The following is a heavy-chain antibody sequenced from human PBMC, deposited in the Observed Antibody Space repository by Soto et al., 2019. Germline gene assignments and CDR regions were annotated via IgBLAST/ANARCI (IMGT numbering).Heavy chain of an antibody. Sequence: EVQLVESGGGLVQPGGSLRLSCAASGFTVSSNYMSWVRQAPGKGLEWVSLIQSGGSTYYAGSVKGRCTISRENSENTLFLKMNSLRVEDTAVYYCTRYDVHGSGGSCYGVRMDVWGKGTTVTVSA. J-gene: IGHJ6*04. D-gene: IGHD2-15*01. CDR2: IQSGGST. CDR1: GFTVSSNY. CDR3: TRYDVHGSGGSCYGVRMDV. V-gene: IGHV3-66*01.